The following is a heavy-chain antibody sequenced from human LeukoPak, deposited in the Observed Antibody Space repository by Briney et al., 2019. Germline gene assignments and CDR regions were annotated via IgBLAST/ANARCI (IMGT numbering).Heavy chain of an antibody. CDR2: IYSGGST. J-gene: IGHJ4*02. CDR3: ARADDSSGYYY. CDR1: GFTVSSNY. D-gene: IGHD3-22*01. Sequence: PGGSLRLSCAASGFTVSSNYMSWVRQAPGKGLEGVSVIYSGGSTYYADSVKGRFTISRDNSKKTLYLQMNSLRAEDTAVYYCARADDSSGYYYWGQGTLVTVSS. V-gene: IGHV3-66*01.